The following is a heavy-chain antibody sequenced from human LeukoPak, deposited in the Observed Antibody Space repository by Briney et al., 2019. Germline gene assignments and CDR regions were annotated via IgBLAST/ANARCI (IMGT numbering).Heavy chain of an antibody. V-gene: IGHV4-59*01. J-gene: IGHJ6*03. Sequence: SETLSLTCTVSGGSISSYYWSWIRQPPGKGLEWIGYIYYSGSTNYNPSLKSRVTISVDTSKNQFSLKLSSVTAADTAVYYCAREKRQQLVLYYYYYMDVWGKGTTATVSS. CDR1: GGSISSYY. D-gene: IGHD6-13*01. CDR3: AREKRQQLVLYYYYYMDV. CDR2: IYYSGST.